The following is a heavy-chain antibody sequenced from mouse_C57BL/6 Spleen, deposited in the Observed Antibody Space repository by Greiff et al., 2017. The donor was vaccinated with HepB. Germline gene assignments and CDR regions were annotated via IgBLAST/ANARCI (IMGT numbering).Heavy chain of an antibody. Sequence: VQLQQPGAELVKPGASVKLSCKASGYTFTSYWMHWVKQRPGQGLEWIGMIHPNSGSTNYNEKFKSKATLTVDKSSSTAYMQHSSLTSEDSAVYNCARYEYDGSSVWDIEDGGKGTRVT. D-gene: IGHD1-1*01. V-gene: IGHV1-64*01. CDR1: GYTFTSYW. CDR3: ARYEYDGSSVWDIED. CDR2: IHPNSGST. J-gene: IGHJ1*03.